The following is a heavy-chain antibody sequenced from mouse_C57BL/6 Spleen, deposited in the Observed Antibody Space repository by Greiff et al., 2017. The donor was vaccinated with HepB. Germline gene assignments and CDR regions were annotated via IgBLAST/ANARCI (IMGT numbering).Heavy chain of an antibody. J-gene: IGHJ2*01. D-gene: IGHD2-4*01. CDR2: IWSGGST. CDR1: GFSLTSYG. V-gene: IGHV2-2*01. Sequence: VKLMESGPGLVQPSQCLSITCTVSGFSLTSYGVHWVRQSPGKGLEWLGVIWSGGSTDYNAAFISRLSTSKDNSKSHDFFRMNSLQADDTAIYYCARKGSTMSFDYWGQGTTLTVSA. CDR3: ARKGSTMSFDY.